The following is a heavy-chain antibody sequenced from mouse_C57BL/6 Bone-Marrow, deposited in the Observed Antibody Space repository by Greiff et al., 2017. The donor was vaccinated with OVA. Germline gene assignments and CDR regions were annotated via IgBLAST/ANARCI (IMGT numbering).Heavy chain of an antibody. D-gene: IGHD1-1*01. J-gene: IGHJ1*03. Sequence: EVQLQQSGAELVRPGASVKLSCTASGFNIKDDYMHWVKQRPEQGLEWIGWIDPENGDTEYASKFQGKATITADTSSNTAYLQLSSLTSEDTAVYYSTLYYYGSSYPWYFDVWGTGTTVTVSS. CDR2: IDPENGDT. CDR3: TLYYYGSSYPWYFDV. CDR1: GFNIKDDY. V-gene: IGHV14-4*01.